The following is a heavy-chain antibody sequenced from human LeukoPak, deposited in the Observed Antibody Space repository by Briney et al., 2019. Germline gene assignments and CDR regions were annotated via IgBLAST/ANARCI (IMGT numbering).Heavy chain of an antibody. V-gene: IGHV1-69-2*01. CDR2: LDPADGET. CDR1: GYTSTHYY. D-gene: IGHD3-10*01. CDR3: ATVRLSGGTGFDY. J-gene: IGHJ4*02. Sequence: ASVKISCKVSGYTSTHYYVHWVDQAPGKGLEWMVPLDPADGETIYAEGLQGRVSITADTSKDTASMELSSLRCGDTAVYYCATVRLSGGTGFDYGGEGTLVTVSS.